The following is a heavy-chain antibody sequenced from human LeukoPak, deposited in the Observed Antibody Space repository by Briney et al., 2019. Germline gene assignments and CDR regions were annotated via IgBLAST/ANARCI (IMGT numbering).Heavy chain of an antibody. CDR1: GGSISSSSYY. CDR3: ARHLGGDYYDSSAIPWFDP. Sequence: SETLSLTCTVSGGSISSSSYYWGWIRQPPGKGLEWIGSIYYSGSTYYNPSLKSRVTISVDTSKNQFSPKLSSVTAADTAVYYCARHLGGDYYDSSAIPWFDPWGQGTLVTVSS. CDR2: IYYSGST. J-gene: IGHJ5*02. V-gene: IGHV4-39*01. D-gene: IGHD3-22*01.